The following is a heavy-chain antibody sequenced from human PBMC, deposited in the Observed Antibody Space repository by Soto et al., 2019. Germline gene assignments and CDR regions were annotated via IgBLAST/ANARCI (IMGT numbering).Heavy chain of an antibody. Sequence: GGSLRLACPPSGFTFSSYCMHWVRQAPGKGLEWVAVISYDGSNKYYADSMNGRFTICRDNGKNTRYLQMNSLSAEDTAVHYCEGGSPIDVVGYWGQGTLVTVSS. CDR2: ISYDGSNK. CDR1: GFTFSSYC. J-gene: IGHJ4*02. V-gene: IGHV3-30*03. CDR3: EGGSPIDVVGY. D-gene: IGHD2-21*01.